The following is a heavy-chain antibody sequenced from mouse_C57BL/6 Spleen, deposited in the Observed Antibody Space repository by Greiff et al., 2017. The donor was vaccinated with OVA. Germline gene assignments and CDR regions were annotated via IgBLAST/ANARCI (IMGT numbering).Heavy chain of an antibody. V-gene: IGHV1-64*01. CDR3: ARADYYGAMDD. D-gene: IGHD1-1*01. CDR1: GYTFTSYW. Sequence: QVQLQQPGAELVKPGASVKLSCKASGYTFTSYWMHWVKQRPGQGLEWIGMIHPNSGSTNYNEKFKSKATLTVDKSSSTAYMQLSSLTSEDAAVYDCARADYYGAMDDWGKGTSVTVSS. CDR2: IHPNSGST. J-gene: IGHJ4*01.